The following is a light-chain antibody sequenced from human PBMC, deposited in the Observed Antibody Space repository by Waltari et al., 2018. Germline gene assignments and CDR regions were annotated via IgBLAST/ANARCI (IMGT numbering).Light chain of an antibody. CDR1: QDISSF. J-gene: IGKJ3*01. CDR3: QQLHNHPFT. CDR2: AAS. V-gene: IGKV1-9*01. Sequence: DIQLTQSPTFLSASVGDRVTITCRASQDISSFLAWYQQKPGKAPNLLIYAASTLQTGVPSRFSGSGSGTEFTLTISSLQPEDFATYYCQQLHNHPFTFGPGTTVDI.